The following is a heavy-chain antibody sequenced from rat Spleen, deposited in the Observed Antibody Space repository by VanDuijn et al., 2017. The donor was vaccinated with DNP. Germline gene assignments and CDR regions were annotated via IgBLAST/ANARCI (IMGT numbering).Heavy chain of an antibody. CDR2: ISSGGST. CDR1: GFSLTSYD. D-gene: IGHD1-10*01. V-gene: IGHV2S12*01. Sequence: QVQLKESGPGLVQPSQTLSLTCTVSGFSLTSYDLSWVRQPPGKGLEWIAAISSGGSTYYNSALKSRLSISRDTSKSQVFLRMNSLQTEDTAIYFCTREREPNNNPYYFDCWGQGVMVTVSS. CDR3: TREREPNNNPYYFDC. J-gene: IGHJ2*01.